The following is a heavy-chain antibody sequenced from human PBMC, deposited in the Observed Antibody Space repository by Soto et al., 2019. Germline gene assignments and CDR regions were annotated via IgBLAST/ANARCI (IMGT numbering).Heavy chain of an antibody. CDR2: ISYDGSNK. V-gene: IGHV3-30-3*01. Sequence: LRLSCAASGFTFSSYAMHWVRQAPGKGLEWVAVISYDGSNKYYADSVKGRFTISRDNSKNTLYLQMNSLRAEDTAVYYCARDVRSTAVEYYFDYWGQGTLVTVSS. CDR3: ARDVRSTAVEYYFDY. CDR1: GFTFSSYA. J-gene: IGHJ4*02. D-gene: IGHD2-15*01.